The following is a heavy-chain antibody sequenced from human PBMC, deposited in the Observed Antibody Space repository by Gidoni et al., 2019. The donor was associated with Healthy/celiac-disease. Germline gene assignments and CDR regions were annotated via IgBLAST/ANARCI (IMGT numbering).Heavy chain of an antibody. Sequence: QVQLVESGGGVVQPGRYLSLSCSAAGFTFSSYAMTWVRQAPGKGLEWVAVISYDGSNKYYADSVKGRFTISRDNSKNTLYLQMNSLRAEDTAVYYCARDQERIQLWSLSYYYYGMDVWGQGTTVTVSS. CDR2: ISYDGSNK. V-gene: IGHV3-30-3*01. CDR3: ARDQERIQLWSLSYYYYGMDV. CDR1: GFTFSSYA. D-gene: IGHD5-18*01. J-gene: IGHJ6*02.